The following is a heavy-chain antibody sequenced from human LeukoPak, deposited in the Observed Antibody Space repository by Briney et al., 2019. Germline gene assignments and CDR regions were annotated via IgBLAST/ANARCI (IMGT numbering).Heavy chain of an antibody. V-gene: IGHV3-7*01. CDR3: ARVGNFWSGYCFDY. J-gene: IGHJ4*02. CDR2: IKQDGSEK. D-gene: IGHD3-3*01. Sequence: GGSLRLSCAASGFTFSSYWMSWVRQAPGQGLEWVANIKQDGSEKYYVDSVKGRFTISRDNAKNSLYLQMNSLRAEDTAVYYCARVGNFWSGYCFDYWGQGTLVTVSS. CDR1: GFTFSSYW.